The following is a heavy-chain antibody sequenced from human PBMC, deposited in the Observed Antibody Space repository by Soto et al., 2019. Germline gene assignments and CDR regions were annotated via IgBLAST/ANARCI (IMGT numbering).Heavy chain of an antibody. J-gene: IGHJ6*03. CDR3: ARDPPVGAAEWINYYMDV. D-gene: IGHD6-13*01. CDR1: GFTFSSYS. Sequence: GGSLRLSCAASGFTFSSYSMNWVRQAPGKGLEWVSSISSSSSYIYYADSVKGRFTISRDNAKNSLYMQMNSLRAEDTAVYYCARDPPVGAAEWINYYMDVWGQGTTVTVSS. CDR2: ISSSSSYI. V-gene: IGHV3-21*01.